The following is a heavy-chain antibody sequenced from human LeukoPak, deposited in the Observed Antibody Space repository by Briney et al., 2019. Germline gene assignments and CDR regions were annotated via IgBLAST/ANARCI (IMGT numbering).Heavy chain of an antibody. CDR2: IKRKTDGGTT. Sequence: PGGSLRLSCAASGFTFSNAWMNWVRQAPGKGLEWVGRIKRKTDGGTTDYAAPVKGRFTISRDDSKNTLFLQMNSLKTEDTAVYYCTTRHYYDSDLDYWGQGTLVTVSS. J-gene: IGHJ4*02. CDR1: GFTFSNAW. V-gene: IGHV3-15*01. CDR3: TTRHYYDSDLDY. D-gene: IGHD3-22*01.